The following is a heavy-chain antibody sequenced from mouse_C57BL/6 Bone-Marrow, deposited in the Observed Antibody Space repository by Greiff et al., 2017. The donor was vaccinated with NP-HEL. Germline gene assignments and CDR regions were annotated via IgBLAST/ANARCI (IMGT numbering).Heavy chain of an antibody. Sequence: QVQLKVCGPGILQPSQTLSLTCSFSGFSLSTFGMGVGWIRQPSGKGLEWLAHIWWDDDKYYNPALKSRLTISKDTSKNQVFLKIANVDTADTATYYCARIPSTVVEYYFDYWGQGTTLTVSS. CDR1: GFSLSTFGMG. CDR3: ARIPSTVVEYYFDY. J-gene: IGHJ2*01. D-gene: IGHD1-1*01. CDR2: IWWDDDK. V-gene: IGHV8-8*01.